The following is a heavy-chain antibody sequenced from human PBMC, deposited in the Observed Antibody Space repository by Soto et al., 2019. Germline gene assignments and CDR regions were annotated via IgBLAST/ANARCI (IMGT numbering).Heavy chain of an antibody. CDR3: ARCYCSVGSCFTCWHFDL. V-gene: IGHV1-18*01. Sequence: QVQVVQSGAEVKKPGASVKVACKASGHTFSTFGMSWVRQAPGQGLEWMGWISVEKGDTNSAQKFQDRVTMTTDTSTGTAYMELRSLTSDDTAVYYCARCYCSVGSCFTCWHFDLWGRGTLVTVSS. D-gene: IGHD2-15*01. CDR1: GHTFSTFG. J-gene: IGHJ2*01. CDR2: ISVEKGDT.